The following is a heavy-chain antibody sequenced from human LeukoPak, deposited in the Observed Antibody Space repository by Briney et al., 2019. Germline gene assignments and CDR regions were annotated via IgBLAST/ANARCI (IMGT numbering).Heavy chain of an antibody. Sequence: PGGSLRLSCAASGFTFSDYSMNWVRQAPGKGLEWVSYISGGSGTIYYADSVKGRFTISRDNAKNSLFLQMNSLRDEDTAVYYCARGQRYSTSPFDYWGQGTLVTVSS. CDR1: GFTFSDYS. V-gene: IGHV3-48*02. CDR3: ARGQRYSTSPFDY. CDR2: ISGGSGTI. J-gene: IGHJ4*02. D-gene: IGHD3-16*02.